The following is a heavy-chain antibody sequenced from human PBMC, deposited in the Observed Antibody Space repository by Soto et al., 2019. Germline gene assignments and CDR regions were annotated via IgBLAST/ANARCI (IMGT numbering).Heavy chain of an antibody. J-gene: IGHJ4*02. D-gene: IGHD3-16*01. CDR2: IGTAGDT. Sequence: ESGGGLVQPGGSLRLSCAASGFTFSSYDMHWVRQATGKGLEWVSAIGTAGDTYYPGSVKGRFTISRENAKNSLYLQMNSLRAGDTAVYYCARGGGEESSDFDYWGQGTLVTVSS. V-gene: IGHV3-13*01. CDR3: ARGGGEESSDFDY. CDR1: GFTFSSYD.